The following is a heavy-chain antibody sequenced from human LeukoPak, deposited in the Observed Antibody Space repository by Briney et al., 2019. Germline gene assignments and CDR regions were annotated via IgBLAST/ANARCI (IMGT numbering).Heavy chain of an antibody. CDR2: IYYSGNT. CDR3: ARLPMVRGVIAYFDS. CDR1: GFTFTTYTMY. D-gene: IGHD3-10*01. V-gene: IGHV4-59*04. J-gene: IGHJ4*02. Sequence: AGGSLRLSCSASGFTFTTYTMYWIRQPPGKGLEWIGVIYYSGNTYYNPSLKGRVTMSVDTSKNQFSLKLTSVTAADTAVYSCARLPMVRGVIAYFDSWGQGTLVAVSS.